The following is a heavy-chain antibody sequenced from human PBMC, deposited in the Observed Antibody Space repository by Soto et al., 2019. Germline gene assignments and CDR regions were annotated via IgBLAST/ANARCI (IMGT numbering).Heavy chain of an antibody. CDR3: AVFRIDS. Sequence: PGGFLRLSCAASGFTFSNYWIHWVRQVPGKGLVWVSRINTDGSSTSYADSVKGRFTISRDNAKNTLYLQMNSLRAEGRGVYYCAVFRIDSWGQGTLVTVSS. CDR1: GFTFSNYW. J-gene: IGHJ5*01. CDR2: INTDGSST. V-gene: IGHV3-74*01.